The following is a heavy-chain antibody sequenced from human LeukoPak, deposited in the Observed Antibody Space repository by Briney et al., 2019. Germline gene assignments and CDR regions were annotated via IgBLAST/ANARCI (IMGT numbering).Heavy chain of an antibody. D-gene: IGHD6-19*01. CDR2: IYSGGST. CDR3: ARDPPARYSSGWYSY. CDR1: GFTVSSNY. J-gene: IGHJ4*02. Sequence: GGSLRLSCAASGFTVSSNYMSWVRQAPGKGLEWVSVIYSGGSTCYADSVKGRFTISRDNSKNTLYLQMNSLRAEDTAVYYCARDPPARYSSGWYSYWGQGTLVTVSS. V-gene: IGHV3-53*01.